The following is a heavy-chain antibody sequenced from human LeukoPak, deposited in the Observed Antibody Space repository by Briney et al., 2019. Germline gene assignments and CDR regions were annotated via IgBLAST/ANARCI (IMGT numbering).Heavy chain of an antibody. V-gene: IGHV3-21*01. J-gene: IGHJ3*02. CDR1: GFTFSSYS. Sequence: GGSLRLSCAGSGFTFSSYSMNWVRQAPGKGLEWVSSISSSSSYIYYADSVKGRFTISRDNAKNSLYLQMNSLRAEDTAVYYCARDGPFTIFGVVIMGFDAFVIWGQGTMVTVSS. CDR2: ISSSSSYI. CDR3: ARDGPFTIFGVVIMGFDAFVI. D-gene: IGHD3-3*01.